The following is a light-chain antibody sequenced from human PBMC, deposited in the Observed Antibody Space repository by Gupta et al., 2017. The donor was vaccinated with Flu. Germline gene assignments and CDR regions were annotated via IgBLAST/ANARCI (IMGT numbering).Light chain of an antibody. CDR2: GAS. V-gene: IGKV3-15*01. CDR1: QSVSSN. CDR3: QHYNRWPPWT. J-gene: IGKJ1*01. Sequence: IVVTPSPATLSVSLGERATLSCRASQSVSSNLAWYQQKPGQAPRLLIYGASTRATGIPARFSGSGSGTQFTLTISSLQSEDFAVYYCQHYNRWPPWTFGQGTKVDVK.